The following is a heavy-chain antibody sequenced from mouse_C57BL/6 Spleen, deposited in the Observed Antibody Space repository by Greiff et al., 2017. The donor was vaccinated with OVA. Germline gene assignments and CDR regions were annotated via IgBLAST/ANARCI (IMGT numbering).Heavy chain of an antibody. D-gene: IGHD1-1*01. CDR2: IDPSDSYT. CDR1: GYTFTSYW. J-gene: IGHJ4*01. CDR3: ARGPYGSSYIYYAMDY. Sequence: QVQLQQPGAELVMPGASVKLSCKASGYTFTSYWMHWVKQRPGQGLEWIGEIDPSDSYTNYNQKFKGKSTLTVDKSSSTAYMQLSSLTSEDSAVYYGARGPYGSSYIYYAMDYWGQGTSVTVSS. V-gene: IGHV1-69*01.